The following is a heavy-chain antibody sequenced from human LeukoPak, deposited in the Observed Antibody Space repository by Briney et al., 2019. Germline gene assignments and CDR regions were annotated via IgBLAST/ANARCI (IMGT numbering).Heavy chain of an antibody. Sequence: PGGSLRLSCAASGFTFSSYWMHWVRQAPGEGLGWVSRVKSDGSSTNYADSVKCRFTVSRDNTKKTLILQMNSLRAEDTAVYYCARGGSPPEALGDTFDVWGHGTLVTVSS. D-gene: IGHD1-26*01. CDR2: VKSDGSST. CDR3: ARGGSPPEALGDTFDV. J-gene: IGHJ3*01. CDR1: GFTFSSYW. V-gene: IGHV3-74*01.